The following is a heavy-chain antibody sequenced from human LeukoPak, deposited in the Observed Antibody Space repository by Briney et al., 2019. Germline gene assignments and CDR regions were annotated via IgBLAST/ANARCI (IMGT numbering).Heavy chain of an antibody. CDR1: GFTFSNYG. D-gene: IGHD6-13*01. J-gene: IGHJ4*02. Sequence: PGGSLRLSCAASGFTFSNYGMHWVRQAPGKGLEWVTFIRNDGIRKYYIDSVKSRFTISRDTSKNTLYLQMNSLRPEDTAVYYCAKDRSSSWSGGDYWGQGTLVTVSS. V-gene: IGHV3-30*02. CDR2: IRNDGIRK. CDR3: AKDRSSSWSGGDY.